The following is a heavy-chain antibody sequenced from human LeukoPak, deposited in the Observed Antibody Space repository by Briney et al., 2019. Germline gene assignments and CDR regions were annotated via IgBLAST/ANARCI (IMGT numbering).Heavy chain of an antibody. J-gene: IGHJ4*02. V-gene: IGHV4-39*01. CDR2: IDSSGIT. D-gene: IGHD3-9*01. CDR3: ARHQAYYDILTGYFND. Sequence: KPSETLSLTCTVSGGSISSSDYYWGWIRQPPGKGLEWIGYIDSSGITNYNSSLNSRVTISLDTSQNQFSLKLNSVTAADTAVYYCARHQAYYDILTGYFNDWGQGTLVTVSS. CDR1: GGSISSSDYY.